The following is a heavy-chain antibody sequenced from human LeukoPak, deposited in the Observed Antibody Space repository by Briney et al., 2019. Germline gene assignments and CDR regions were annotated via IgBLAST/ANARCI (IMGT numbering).Heavy chain of an antibody. CDR3: ARVPAEYPTVVTPNDYFDY. J-gene: IGHJ4*02. V-gene: IGHV3-20*04. CDR2: INWNGGST. D-gene: IGHD4-23*01. Sequence: GGSLRLSCAASGFMFDDYAMSWVRQVPGKGLEWVSGINWNGGSTGYADSVKGRFTISRDNAKNTLYLQMNSLRAEDTAVYYCARVPAEYPTVVTPNDYFDYWGQGTLVTVSS. CDR1: GFMFDDYA.